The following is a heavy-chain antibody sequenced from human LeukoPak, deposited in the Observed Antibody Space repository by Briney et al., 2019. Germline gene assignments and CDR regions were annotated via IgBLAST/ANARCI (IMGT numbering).Heavy chain of an antibody. J-gene: IGHJ4*02. CDR2: INPNSGGT. CDR3: ARDLRAGLLSLYFDY. D-gene: IGHD3-3*01. CDR1: GYTFTGYY. V-gene: IGHV1-2*02. Sequence: GASVKVSCKAPGYTFTGYYMHWVRQAPGQGLEWMGWINPNSGGTNYAQKFQGRVTMTRDTSISTAYMELSSLRSEDTAAYYCARDLRAGLLSLYFDYWGQGTLVTVSS.